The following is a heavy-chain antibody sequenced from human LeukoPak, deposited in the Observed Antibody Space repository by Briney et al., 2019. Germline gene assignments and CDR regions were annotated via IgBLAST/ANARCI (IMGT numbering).Heavy chain of an antibody. V-gene: IGHV3-7*01. CDR1: GFTFSTYW. CDR3: ATYSSSNAREFQY. D-gene: IGHD2-2*01. CDR2: IGQDGSDK. Sequence: GGSLRLSCAASGFTFSTYWMSWVRQAPGKGLEWVANIGQDGSDKYYVDSVKGRFTISRDNAKNSLYLQMNSLRAEDTAVYYCATYSSSNAREFQYWGQGTLVTVSS. J-gene: IGHJ1*01.